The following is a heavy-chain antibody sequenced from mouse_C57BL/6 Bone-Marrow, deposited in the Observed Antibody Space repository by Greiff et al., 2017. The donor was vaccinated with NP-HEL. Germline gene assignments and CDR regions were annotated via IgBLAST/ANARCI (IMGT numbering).Heavy chain of an antibody. CDR2: IYPGSGST. J-gene: IGHJ2*01. CDR1: GYTFTSYW. D-gene: IGHD2-4*01. V-gene: IGHV1-55*01. Sequence: VKLQQPGAELVKPGASVKMSCKASGYTFTSYWITWVKQRPGQGLEWIGDIYPGSGSTNYNEKFKSKATLTVDTSSSTAYMQLSSLTSEDSAVYYCARRPHYDYAGYYFDYWGQGTTLTVSS. CDR3: ARRPHYDYAGYYFDY.